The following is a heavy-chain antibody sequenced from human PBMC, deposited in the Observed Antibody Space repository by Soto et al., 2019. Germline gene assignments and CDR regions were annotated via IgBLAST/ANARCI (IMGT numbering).Heavy chain of an antibody. CDR2: IRSKANSYAT. CDR3: TTSIAAAVWGYYGMDV. CDR1: GFTFSGSA. J-gene: IGHJ6*02. V-gene: IGHV3-73*01. Sequence: GGSLRLSCAASGFTFSGSAMHWVRQASGKGLEWVGRIRSKANSYATAYAASVKGRFTISRDDSKNTAYLQMNSLKTEDTAVYYCTTSIAAAVWGYYGMDVWGQGTTVTVSS. D-gene: IGHD6-13*01.